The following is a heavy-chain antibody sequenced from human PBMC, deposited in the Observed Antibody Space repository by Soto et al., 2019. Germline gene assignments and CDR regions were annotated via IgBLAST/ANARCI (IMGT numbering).Heavy chain of an antibody. J-gene: IGHJ5*02. CDR1: KYNFTTYW. Sequence: PWESLKISCKGPKYNFTTYWISWVRQMPGKGLEYLGRIDPKDSYTIYSPSFEGHVTMSVDRSISTAYLQWSSLKASDTAVYYCARAMYSSSSWFDPWGQGTLVTVSS. CDR2: IDPKDSYT. D-gene: IGHD6-6*01. CDR3: ARAMYSSSSWFDP. V-gene: IGHV5-10-1*01.